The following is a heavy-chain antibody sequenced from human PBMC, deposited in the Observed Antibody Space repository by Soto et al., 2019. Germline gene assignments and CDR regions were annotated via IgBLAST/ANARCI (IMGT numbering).Heavy chain of an antibody. V-gene: IGHV3-15*07. J-gene: IGHJ4*02. CDR2: VKSKTDGGTK. CDR1: GFTFINAW. CDR3: TTDPYSTRDY. Sequence: EVQLVESGGGLVQPGGSLRLSCATSGFTFINAWMNWVRQAPGKGLEWVGRVKSKTDGGTKDYAAPVKGRFTISRDDSKNTLFLQMNSLRIEDTALYYCTTDPYSTRDYWGQGTLVTVSS. D-gene: IGHD4-4*01.